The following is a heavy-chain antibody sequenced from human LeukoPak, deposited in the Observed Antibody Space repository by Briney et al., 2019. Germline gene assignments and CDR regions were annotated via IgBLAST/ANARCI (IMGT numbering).Heavy chain of an antibody. J-gene: IGHJ6*02. V-gene: IGHV3-33*01. CDR2: IWYDGSNK. CDR3: ARDRPGESFVDV. D-gene: IGHD4-17*01. CDR1: GFTFSSYG. Sequence: QVQLVESGGGVVQPGRSLRLSCAASGFTFSSYGMHWVRQAPGKGLEWVAVIWYDGSNKYYADSVKGRFTISRDNSKNTLYLQMNSLRAEDTAVYYCARDRPGESFVDVWGQGTTVTVSS.